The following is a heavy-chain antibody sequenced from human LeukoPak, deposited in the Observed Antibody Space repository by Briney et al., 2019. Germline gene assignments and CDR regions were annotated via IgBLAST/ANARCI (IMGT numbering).Heavy chain of an antibody. CDR3: AKDGRYYGSGSYYNLGDY. CDR2: IRYDGSNK. D-gene: IGHD3-10*01. J-gene: IGHJ4*02. V-gene: IGHV3-30*02. CDR1: GFTFSSYA. Sequence: GGSLRLSCVASGFTFSSYAMGWVRQAPGKGLEWVAFIRYDGSNKYYADSVKGRFTISRDNSKNTLYLQMNSLRAEDTAVYYCAKDGRYYGSGSYYNLGDYWGQGTLVTVSS.